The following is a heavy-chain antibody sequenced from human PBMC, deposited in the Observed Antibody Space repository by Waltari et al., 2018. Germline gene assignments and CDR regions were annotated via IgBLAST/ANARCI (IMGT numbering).Heavy chain of an antibody. J-gene: IGHJ5*02. CDR1: GGTFSSYA. Sequence: QVQLVQSGAEVTKPGSSVKVSCKASGGTFSSYAMSWVPRAPGQGLEWMGRIIPIFGTANYAQKFQGRVTITADKSTSTAYMELSSLRSEDTAVYYCAATVAGNKERFDPWGQGTLVTVSS. D-gene: IGHD6-19*01. V-gene: IGHV1-69*08. CDR3: AATVAGNKERFDP. CDR2: IIPIFGTA.